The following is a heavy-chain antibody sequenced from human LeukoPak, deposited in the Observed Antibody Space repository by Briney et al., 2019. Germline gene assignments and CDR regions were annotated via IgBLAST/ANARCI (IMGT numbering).Heavy chain of an antibody. V-gene: IGHV3-23*01. CDR2: ISGSGAST. Sequence: GGSLRLSCAASGFTFSSYAMSWVRQAPGKGLEWVSAISGSGASTYYADSVKGRFTISRDNYKNTVYLQMNSLRAEDTAVYYCAKLVPSDDFWSGYLGWFDPWGQGTLVTVSS. J-gene: IGHJ5*02. D-gene: IGHD3-3*01. CDR1: GFTFSSYA. CDR3: AKLVPSDDFWSGYLGWFDP.